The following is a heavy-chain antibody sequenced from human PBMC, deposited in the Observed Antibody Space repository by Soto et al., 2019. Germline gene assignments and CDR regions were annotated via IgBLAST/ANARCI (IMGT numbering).Heavy chain of an antibody. CDR3: AKELQRGMDV. D-gene: IGHD4-4*01. V-gene: IGHV1-2*02. J-gene: IGHJ6*02. CDR1: GYTFSVYH. Sequence: ASVKVSCKASGYTFSVYHMHWVRQAPGQGLEWMGWVHPNSGGTNYAQSFEGRVTMTRDTSINTAYMELSRLTSDDPAVYYCAKELQRGMDVWGQGTTVTVSS. CDR2: VHPNSGGT.